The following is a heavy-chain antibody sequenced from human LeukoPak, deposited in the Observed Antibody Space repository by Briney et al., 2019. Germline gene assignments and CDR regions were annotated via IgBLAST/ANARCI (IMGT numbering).Heavy chain of an antibody. CDR3: AKRPGLGQGGPYDP. Sequence: GGSLRLSCAASGFTFSSYAMSWVRQAPGKGLEWVSVISGSGDTTYYADSVKGRFTISRDNSKNTLYLQMNSLRAEDTAVYYCAKRPGLGQGGPYDPWGQGTPVTGSS. D-gene: IGHD6-19*01. CDR1: GFTFSSYA. J-gene: IGHJ5*01. V-gene: IGHV3-23*01. CDR2: ISGSGDTT.